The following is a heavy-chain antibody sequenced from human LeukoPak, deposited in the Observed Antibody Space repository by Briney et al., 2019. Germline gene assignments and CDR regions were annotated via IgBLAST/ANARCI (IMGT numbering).Heavy chain of an antibody. CDR2: INHSGST. D-gene: IGHD2-15*01. V-gene: IGHV4-34*01. CDR1: GGSFSGYY. CDR3: ARHRREAVVVDY. J-gene: IGHJ4*02. Sequence: SETLSLTCAVYGGSFSGYYWSWIRQPPGKGLEWIGEINHSGSTNYNPSLKSRVTISVDTSKNQFSLKLSSVTAADTAVYYCARHRREAVVVDYWGQGTQVTVSS.